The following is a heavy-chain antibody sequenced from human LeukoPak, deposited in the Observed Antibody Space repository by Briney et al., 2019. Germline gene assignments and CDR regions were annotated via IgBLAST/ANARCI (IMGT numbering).Heavy chain of an antibody. V-gene: IGHV3-48*03. CDR3: ARDRRLSSGYYSPLDY. J-gene: IGHJ4*02. Sequence: GGSLRLSCAASGFTFSSYEMNWVRQAPGKGLEWVSYISSSGSTIYYADSVKSRFTISRDNAKNSLYLQMNSLRAEDTAVYYCARDRRLSSGYYSPLDYWGQGTLVTVSS. CDR2: ISSSGSTI. CDR1: GFTFSSYE. D-gene: IGHD3-22*01.